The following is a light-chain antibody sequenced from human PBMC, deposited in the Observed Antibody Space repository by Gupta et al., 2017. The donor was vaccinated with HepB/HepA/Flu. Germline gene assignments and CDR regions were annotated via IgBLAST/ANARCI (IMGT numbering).Light chain of an antibody. CDR2: GAS. Sequence: EIVLTQSPGILSLSPGERATLSCRASQNVNSDFVAWYQQKPGQAPRLLIYGASTRATGISDRFSGSGSGTDFTLTISRLDPEDFVVYFCQQDGGSPRTFGQGTK. CDR3: QQDGGSPRT. V-gene: IGKV3-20*01. CDR1: QNVNSDF. J-gene: IGKJ1*01.